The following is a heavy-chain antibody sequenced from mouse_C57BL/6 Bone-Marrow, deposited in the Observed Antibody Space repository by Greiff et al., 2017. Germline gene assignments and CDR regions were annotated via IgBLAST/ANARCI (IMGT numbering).Heavy chain of an antibody. Sequence: QVQLQQPGAELVMPGASVKLSCKASGYTFTSYWMHWVKQRPGQGLEWIGEIDPSDSYTNYNQKFKGKSTLTVDKSSSPAYMQLSSLTSEDSAVXYCARGAMDYWGQGTSVTVSA. CDR3: ARGAMDY. CDR1: GYTFTSYW. V-gene: IGHV1-69*01. J-gene: IGHJ4*01. CDR2: IDPSDSYT.